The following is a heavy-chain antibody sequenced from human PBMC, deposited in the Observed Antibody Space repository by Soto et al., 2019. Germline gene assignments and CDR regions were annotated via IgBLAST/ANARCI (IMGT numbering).Heavy chain of an antibody. D-gene: IGHD5-12*01. CDR2: TNHSGSI. Sequence: TSETLSLTCAVYGGSFSGYYWSWVRQPPGKGLEWIGKTNHSGSINYNPSLKSRVTISIDTSQNQFSLKLRSVTAADTAVYYCARDGVEDVWGQGTTVTVSS. V-gene: IGHV4-34*01. CDR3: ARDGVEDV. CDR1: GGSFSGYY. J-gene: IGHJ6*02.